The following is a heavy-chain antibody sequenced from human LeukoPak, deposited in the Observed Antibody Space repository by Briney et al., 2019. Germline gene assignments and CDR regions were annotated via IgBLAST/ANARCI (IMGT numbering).Heavy chain of an antibody. CDR1: GYSFTSYW. V-gene: IGHV5-51*01. J-gene: IGHJ5*02. Sequence: GESLKISCKGFGYSFTSYWIGWVRQMPGKGLEWMGIIYPDDSDTRYSPSFQGQVTISAGKSISTAYLQWSSLKASDTAMYYCARHVAYSSSSSWFDHWGQGTLVTVSS. D-gene: IGHD6-6*01. CDR3: ARHVAYSSSSSWFDH. CDR2: IYPDDSDT.